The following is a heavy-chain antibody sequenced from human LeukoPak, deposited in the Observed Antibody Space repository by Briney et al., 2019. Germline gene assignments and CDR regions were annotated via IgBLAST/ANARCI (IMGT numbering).Heavy chain of an antibody. CDR1: GYSISSGYY. Sequence: SETLSLTCTVSGYSISSGYYWSWIRQPPEKGLEWIGYIHYTGSTNYNPSLKSRATISVDTSKIQFSLKLSSVTAADTAVYYCARVEEGYGSGRRENYYYYYMDVWGKGTTVTISS. D-gene: IGHD3-10*01. CDR3: ARVEEGYGSGRRENYYYYYMDV. J-gene: IGHJ6*03. V-gene: IGHV4-61*01. CDR2: IHYTGST.